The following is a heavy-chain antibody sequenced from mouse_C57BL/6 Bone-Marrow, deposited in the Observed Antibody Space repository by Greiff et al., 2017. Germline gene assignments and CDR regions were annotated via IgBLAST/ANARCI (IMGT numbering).Heavy chain of an antibody. CDR3: ASPFITTVVASGDV. CDR2: ISSGGSYT. V-gene: IGHV5-6*01. CDR1: GFTFSSYG. J-gene: IGHJ1*03. D-gene: IGHD1-1*01. Sequence: EVHLVESGGDLVKPGGSLKLSCAASGFTFSSYGLSWVRQTPDKRLEWVATISSGGSYTYYPDSVKGRFTISRDNAKNTLYLQMSSLKSEDTAMYYCASPFITTVVASGDVWGTGTTVTVSS.